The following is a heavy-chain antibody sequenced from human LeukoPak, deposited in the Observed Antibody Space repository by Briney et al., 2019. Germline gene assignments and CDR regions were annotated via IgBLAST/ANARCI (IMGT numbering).Heavy chain of an antibody. CDR1: GFTFRNAW. J-gene: IGHJ4*02. Sequence: GGSLRLSCAATGFTFRNAWMMWVRQAPGEGLEWVGRIKSKTDGGTTDYAAPVKGRFTISRDDSKNTLDLQMNSLKTEDSAVYYCAKDLGNSLGIDYWGQGTLVTVSS. CDR2: IKSKTDGGTT. D-gene: IGHD7-27*01. CDR3: AKDLGNSLGIDY. V-gene: IGHV3-15*01.